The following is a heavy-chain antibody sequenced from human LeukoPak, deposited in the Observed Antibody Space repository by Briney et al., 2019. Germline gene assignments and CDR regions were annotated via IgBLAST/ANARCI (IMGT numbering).Heavy chain of an antibody. D-gene: IGHD6-19*01. Sequence: ASVKVSCKASGYTFTGHYIHWMRQAPGQGLEWMGWINPNSGGTKYAQKFQGRVTMTRDTSISTAYLELSRLRSDDTAVYYCARGFYSSGWYDYWGQGTLVTVSS. CDR2: INPNSGGT. J-gene: IGHJ4*02. CDR1: GYTFTGHY. CDR3: ARGFYSSGWYDY. V-gene: IGHV1-2*02.